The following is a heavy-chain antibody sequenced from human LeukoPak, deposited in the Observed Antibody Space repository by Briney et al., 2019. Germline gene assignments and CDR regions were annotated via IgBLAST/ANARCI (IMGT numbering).Heavy chain of an antibody. V-gene: IGHV3-66*01. D-gene: IGHD1-26*01. CDR3: SCGPWDFDY. CDR2: IYIGGDT. CDR1: GLTVSRNY. Sequence: GGSLRLSCAASGLTVSRNYMSWVRQAPGKGLEWVSVIYIGGDTYYADSVKGRFTISRDSSKNTLYLQMNSLSAEDTAVLYVSCGPWDFDYWGQGTQVVVSS. J-gene: IGHJ4*02.